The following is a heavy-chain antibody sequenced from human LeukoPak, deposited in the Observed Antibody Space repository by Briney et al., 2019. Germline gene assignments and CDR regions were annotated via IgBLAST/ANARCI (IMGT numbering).Heavy chain of an antibody. Sequence: GGSLRLSCAASGFTFSDYYMSWIRQAPGKGLEWVSYISSSGSTIYYAASVKGRFTISRDNAKNSLYLQMNSLRAEDTAVYYCASPCSSTSCYNGDYWGQGTLVTVSS. CDR1: GFTFSDYY. CDR3: ASPCSSTSCYNGDY. J-gene: IGHJ4*02. V-gene: IGHV3-11*01. CDR2: ISSSGSTI. D-gene: IGHD2-2*02.